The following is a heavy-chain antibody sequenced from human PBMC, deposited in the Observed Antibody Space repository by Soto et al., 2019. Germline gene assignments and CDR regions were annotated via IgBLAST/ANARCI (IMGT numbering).Heavy chain of an antibody. D-gene: IGHD3-10*01. CDR2: INPNSGGT. J-gene: IGHJ6*02. CDR3: ARDGSGRNYYYYYGMDV. CDR1: GYTFTGYY. V-gene: IGHV1-2*04. Sequence: QVQLVQSGAEVKKPGASVKVSCKASGYTFTGYYMHWVRQAPGQGLEWMGWINPNSGGTNYAQKFQGWVTMTRDTSISTAYMELSRLRSDDTAVYYCARDGSGRNYYYYYGMDVWGQGTTVTVSS.